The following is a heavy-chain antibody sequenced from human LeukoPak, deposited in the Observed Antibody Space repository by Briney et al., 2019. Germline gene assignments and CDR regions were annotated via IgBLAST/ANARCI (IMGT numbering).Heavy chain of an antibody. D-gene: IGHD3-9*01. CDR2: INPNSGGT. CDR1: GYTFTGYY. J-gene: IGHJ4*02. CDR3: ARAHGHFDWLFARKTPPYYFDY. V-gene: IGHV1-2*02. Sequence: GASVKVSCKASGYTFTGYYMHWVRQAPGQGLEWMGWINPNSGGTNYAQKFQGRVTMTRDTSISTAYMELSRLRSDDTAVYYCARAHGHFDWLFARKTPPYYFDYWGQGTLVTVSS.